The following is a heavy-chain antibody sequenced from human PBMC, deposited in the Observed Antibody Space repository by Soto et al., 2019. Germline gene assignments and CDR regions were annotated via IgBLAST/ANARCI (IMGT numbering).Heavy chain of an antibody. CDR3: ARDRLRYTWNDFPYYYYGMDV. D-gene: IGHD1-1*01. CDR1: GFTFSSYA. J-gene: IGHJ6*02. V-gene: IGHV3-30-3*01. CDR2: ISYDGSNK. Sequence: QVQLVESGGGVVQPGRSPRLSCAASGFTFSSYAMHWVRQAPGKGLEWVAVISYDGSNKYYADSVKGRFTISRDNSKNTLYLQMNSLRAEDTAVYYCARDRLRYTWNDFPYYYYGMDVWGQGTTVTVSS.